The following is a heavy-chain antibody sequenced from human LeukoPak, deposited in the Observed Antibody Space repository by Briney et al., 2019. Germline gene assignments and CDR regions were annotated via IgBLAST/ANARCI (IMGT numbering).Heavy chain of an antibody. D-gene: IGHD3-3*01. V-gene: IGHV3-15*01. CDR2: IKSKTDGGTT. CDR3: TTDHVRITIFGVVIGYAFDI. CDR1: GFTFSNAW. Sequence: GGSLRLSCAASGFTFSNAWMSWVRQAPGKGLEWVGRIKSKTDGGTTDYAAPVKGRFTISRDDSKNTLYLQMNSLKTEDTAVYYCTTDHVRITIFGVVIGYAFDIWGQRTMVTVSS. J-gene: IGHJ3*02.